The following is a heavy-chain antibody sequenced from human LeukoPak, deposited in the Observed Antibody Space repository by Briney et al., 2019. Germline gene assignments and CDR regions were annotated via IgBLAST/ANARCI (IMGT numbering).Heavy chain of an antibody. D-gene: IGHD1-26*01. V-gene: IGHV3-43*01. CDR3: AKESDGGSFDIDY. Sequence: TGGSLRLSCAASGFTFGDYTIHWVRQAPGKGLEWVSLISWDGGSRYYADSVKGRFTISRDNSKNSLYLQMNSLRTEDTTLYYCAKESDGGSFDIDYWGQGTLVTVSS. CDR1: GFTFGDYT. J-gene: IGHJ4*02. CDR2: ISWDGGSR.